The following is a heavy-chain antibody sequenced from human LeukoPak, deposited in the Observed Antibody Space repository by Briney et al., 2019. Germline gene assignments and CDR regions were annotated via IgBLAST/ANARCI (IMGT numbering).Heavy chain of an antibody. J-gene: IGHJ5*02. CDR3: ARGDRWFDP. Sequence: SETLSLTCAVYGGSFSGYYWSWIRQPPGKGLEWIGYIYHSGSTYYNPSLKSRVTISVDRSKNQFSLKLSSVTAADTAVYYCARGDRWFDPWGQGTLVTVSS. V-gene: IGHV4-34*01. CDR2: IYHSGST. CDR1: GGSFSGYY.